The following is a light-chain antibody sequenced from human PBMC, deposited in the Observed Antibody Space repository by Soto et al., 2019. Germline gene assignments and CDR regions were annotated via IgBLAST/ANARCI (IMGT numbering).Light chain of an antibody. CDR1: PSVLYTNNKNY. Sequence: DFVMTQSPDSLAVSLGERATINCKSSPSVLYTNNKNYLAWYQQKPGQPPKLLIYWGSTRESGVPDRFSGSGSGTDFTLTINDLQVADFATYYCQHSYNTPRAFGQGTKIEI. CDR2: WGS. V-gene: IGKV4-1*01. CDR3: QHSYNTPRA. J-gene: IGKJ2*01.